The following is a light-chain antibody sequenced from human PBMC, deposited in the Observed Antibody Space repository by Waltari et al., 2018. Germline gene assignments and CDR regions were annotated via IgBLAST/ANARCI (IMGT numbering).Light chain of an antibody. CDR2: EVS. J-gene: IGLJ1*01. CDR1: SGDFGYIIT. CDR3: SSYAGSNTYI. Sequence: QPAPTQPPSVSGSPVQSVTISCTGTSGDFGYIITVSWYQQHPGKAPKLMCYEVSKRPSGVSDRFSGSKSGNTASLTISGLQAEDEADYYCSSYAGSNTYIFGAGTRLTVL. V-gene: IGLV2-11*01.